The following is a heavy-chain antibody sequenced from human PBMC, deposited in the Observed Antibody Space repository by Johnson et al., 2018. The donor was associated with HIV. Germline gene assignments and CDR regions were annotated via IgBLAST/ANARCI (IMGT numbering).Heavy chain of an antibody. CDR3: ATEGAAAAAGPSDAFDI. Sequence: QVQLVESGGGVVQPGRSLRLSCAASGFTFSSYAMHWVRQAPGKGLEWVAVISYGGKNKYYADSVKGRFTISRDNSKNTLYLQMNSLPPEDTAVYYCATEGAAAAAGPSDAFDIWGQGTMVTVSS. CDR2: ISYGGKNK. CDR1: GFTFSSYA. V-gene: IGHV3-30*04. J-gene: IGHJ3*02. D-gene: IGHD6-13*01.